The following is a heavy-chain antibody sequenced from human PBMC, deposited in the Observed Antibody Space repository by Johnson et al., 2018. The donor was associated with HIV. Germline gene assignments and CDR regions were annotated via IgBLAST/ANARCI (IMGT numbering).Heavy chain of an antibody. CDR2: ISYDGSNK. V-gene: IGHV3-30*03. J-gene: IGHJ3*02. D-gene: IGHD3-3*01. CDR1: GFTFSSYG. Sequence: QVQLVESGGGMVQPGRSLRLSCAASGFTFSSYGMHWVRQAPGKGLEWVAVISYDGSNKYYADSVKGRFTISRDNSKNTLYLQMNSLRAEDTAVYYCAGAPTYYNFWSGTSGAFDIWGQGTMVTVSS. CDR3: AGAPTYYNFWSGTSGAFDI.